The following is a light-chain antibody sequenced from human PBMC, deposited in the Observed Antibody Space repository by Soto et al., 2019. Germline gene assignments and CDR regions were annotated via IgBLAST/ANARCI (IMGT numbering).Light chain of an antibody. CDR1: QGISSY. Sequence: AFRMTQSPSSFSASTGDRVTITCRASQGISSYLAWYQQKPGKAPKLLIYAASTLQSGVPSRFSGSGSGTDFTLTISCLQSEDFATYYCQQYYSYPRITFGQGTRLEIK. CDR2: AAS. V-gene: IGKV1-8*01. CDR3: QQYYSYPRIT. J-gene: IGKJ5*01.